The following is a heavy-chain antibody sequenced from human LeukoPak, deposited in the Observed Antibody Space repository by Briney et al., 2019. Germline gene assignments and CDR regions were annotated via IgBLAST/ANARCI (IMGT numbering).Heavy chain of an antibody. Sequence: GGSLRPSCAASGFTVSSNYMSWVRQAPGKGLEWVSVIYSGGSTYYADSVEGRFTISRDNSKNTLYLQMNSLRAEDTAVYYCARDTYYYDSSGYDPDAFDIWGQGTMVTVSS. CDR1: GFTVSSNY. V-gene: IGHV3-66*01. D-gene: IGHD3-22*01. CDR2: IYSGGST. J-gene: IGHJ3*02. CDR3: ARDTYYYDSSGYDPDAFDI.